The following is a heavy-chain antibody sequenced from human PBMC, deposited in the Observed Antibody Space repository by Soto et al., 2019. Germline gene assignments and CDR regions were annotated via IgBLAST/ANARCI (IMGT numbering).Heavy chain of an antibody. CDR1: GFTFDHYA. CDR3: ARESEDLTSNFDY. J-gene: IGHJ4*02. Sequence: EVHLVESGGGLVQPGRSLRLSCAASGFTFDHYAMHWVRQAPGKGLEWVSGINWNSGSVRYADSVKGRFTISRDNAKNTLHLQMNSLRVEDTAVYYCARESEDLTSNFDYWGQGTLVTVSS. V-gene: IGHV3-9*01. CDR2: INWNSGSV.